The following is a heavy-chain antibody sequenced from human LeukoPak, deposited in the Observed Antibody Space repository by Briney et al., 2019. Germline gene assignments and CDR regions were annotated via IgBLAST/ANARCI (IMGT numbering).Heavy chain of an antibody. V-gene: IGHV4-59*03. CDR3: ASQLGGTTFH. CDR2: VHYSGIT. CDR1: GASISSYY. J-gene: IGHJ4*02. D-gene: IGHD1-1*01. Sequence: SETLSLTCTVSGASISSYYWSWIRQPPGQGLEWIGYVHYSGITGYNPSLQSRVTISLDTSKSQFSLKLSSVTAADTAVYYCASQLGGTTFHWGQGTLVTVSS.